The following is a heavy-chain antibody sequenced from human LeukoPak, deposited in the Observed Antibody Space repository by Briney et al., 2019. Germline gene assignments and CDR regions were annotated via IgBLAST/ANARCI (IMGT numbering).Heavy chain of an antibody. D-gene: IGHD3-22*01. CDR1: GFTFSSYS. CDR2: ISSSSSTI. V-gene: IGHV3-48*01. Sequence: PGGSLRLSCAASGFTFSSYSMNWVRQAPGKGLEWVSSISSSSSTIYYADSVKGRFTISRDNAKNSLYLQMNSLRAEDTAVYYCARTYDSSGPDDAFDIWGQGTMVTVSS. J-gene: IGHJ3*02. CDR3: ARTYDSSGPDDAFDI.